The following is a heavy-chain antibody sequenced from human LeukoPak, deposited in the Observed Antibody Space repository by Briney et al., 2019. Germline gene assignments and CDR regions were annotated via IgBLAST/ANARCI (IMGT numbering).Heavy chain of an antibody. Sequence: ASVKVSCKASGYTFNNYGISWVRQAPGQGLEWMGWISAYDGNTYYAQKFQGRVTMTTDASTNTVYMELRSLRSDDTAVYYCARVPRSYYYYYYMDVWGKGTTVTVSS. CDR3: ARVPRSYYYYYYMDV. CDR1: GYTFNNYG. V-gene: IGHV1-18*01. CDR2: ISAYDGNT. J-gene: IGHJ6*03.